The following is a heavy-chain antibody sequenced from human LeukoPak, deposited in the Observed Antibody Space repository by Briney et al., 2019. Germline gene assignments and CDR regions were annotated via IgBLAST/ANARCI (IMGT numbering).Heavy chain of an antibody. Sequence: PSETLSLTCTVSGGSISSYYWSWIRQPPGKGLEWIGYIYYSGSTNYNPSLKSRVTISVDTSKNQFSLKLSSVTAADTAVYYCARTSSSWYRGWFDPWGQGTLVTVSS. J-gene: IGHJ5*02. V-gene: IGHV4-59*12. D-gene: IGHD6-13*01. CDR2: IYYSGST. CDR1: GGSISSYY. CDR3: ARTSSSWYRGWFDP.